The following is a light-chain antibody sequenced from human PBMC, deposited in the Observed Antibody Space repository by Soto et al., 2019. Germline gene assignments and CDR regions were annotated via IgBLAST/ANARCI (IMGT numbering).Light chain of an antibody. CDR3: GTWDSSLNGVI. J-gene: IGLJ2*01. Sequence: QLVLTQPPSVSATPGQTVTISCSGSSSNIAYNYVSWYQRLPGAPPKLLIYDNTKRPSGIPDRFSGSQSGTSAALGITGLQSGDEGDYYCGTWDSSLNGVIFGGGTKVTVL. CDR1: SSNIAYNY. V-gene: IGLV1-51*01. CDR2: DNT.